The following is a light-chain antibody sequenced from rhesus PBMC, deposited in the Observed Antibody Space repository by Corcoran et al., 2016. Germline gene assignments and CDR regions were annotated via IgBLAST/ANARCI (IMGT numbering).Light chain of an antibody. Sequence: DIQMTQSPSSLSASVGDTVTITCQASQGISSWLAWYQQTQGKAPKLLFYKASSLQGGVPSRFSGSGSGTDFTLTISSLQPEDVARYYCLQYYSSPYSFGQGTKVEIK. CDR1: QGISSW. CDR3: LQYYSSPYS. V-gene: IGKV1-22*01. J-gene: IGKJ2*01. CDR2: KAS.